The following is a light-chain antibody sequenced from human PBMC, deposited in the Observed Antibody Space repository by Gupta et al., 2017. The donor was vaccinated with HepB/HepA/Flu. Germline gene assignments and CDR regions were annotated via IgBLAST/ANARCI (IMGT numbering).Light chain of an antibody. CDR3: QQLYN. J-gene: IGKJ5*01. V-gene: IGKV3-11*01. Sequence: EIVLTQSQNPLPSSPGERAALSSRDSQSVTNSLTCDQQKPGQAHRLLIHATSNRATGVRVRSSGSGSGTDFALHLISMETGDCEVYDGQQLYNFGQGTRMEI. CDR2: ATS. CDR1: QSVTNS.